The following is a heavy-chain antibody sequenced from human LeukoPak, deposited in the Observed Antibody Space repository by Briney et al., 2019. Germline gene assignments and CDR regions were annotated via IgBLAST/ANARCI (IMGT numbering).Heavy chain of an antibody. Sequence: GGSLRLSCAASGFTFSSYAMSWVRQAPGKWLEWVSAISGSGGSTYYADSVKGRFTISRDNSKNTLYLQMNSLRAEDTAVYYCAKEVKGVVVPAALFDYWGQGTLVTVSS. D-gene: IGHD2-2*01. CDR1: GFTFSSYA. CDR3: AKEVKGVVVPAALFDY. V-gene: IGHV3-23*01. CDR2: ISGSGGST. J-gene: IGHJ4*02.